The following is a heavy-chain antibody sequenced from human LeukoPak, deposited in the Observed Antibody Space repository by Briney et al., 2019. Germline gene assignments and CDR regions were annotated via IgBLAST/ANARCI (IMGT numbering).Heavy chain of an antibody. V-gene: IGHV4-39*01. Sequence: SETLSLTCTVSGGSISSSSYYWGWIRQPPGKGLEWIGSIYYSGSTYYNPSLKSRVTISVDTSKNQFSLKLSSVTAADTAVYYCARLWGDVVVPAAPAGRNYYYYMDVWGKGTTVTVSS. CDR1: GGSISSSSYY. J-gene: IGHJ6*03. CDR3: ARLWGDVVVPAAPAGRNYYYYMDV. CDR2: IYYSGST. D-gene: IGHD2-2*01.